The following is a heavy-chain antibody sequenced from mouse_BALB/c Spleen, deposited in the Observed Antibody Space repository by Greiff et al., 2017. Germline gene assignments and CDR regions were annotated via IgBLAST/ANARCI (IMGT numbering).Heavy chain of an antibody. CDR2: INPSTGYT. J-gene: IGHJ3*01. D-gene: IGHD2-4*01. CDR3: ASEGMITTWFAD. V-gene: IGHV1-7*01. Sequence: VQVVESGAELAKPGASVKMSCKASGYTFTSYWMHWVKQRPGQGLEWIGYINPSTGYTEYNQKFKDKATLTADKSSSTAYMQLSSLTSEDSAVYYGASEGMITTWFADWGQGTLVTVSA. CDR1: GYTFTSYW.